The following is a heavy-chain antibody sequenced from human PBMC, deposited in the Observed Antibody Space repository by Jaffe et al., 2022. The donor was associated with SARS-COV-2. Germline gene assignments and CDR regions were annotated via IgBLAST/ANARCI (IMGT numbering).Heavy chain of an antibody. CDR1: GFTFSSYG. V-gene: IGHV3-30*18. D-gene: IGHD6-19*01. J-gene: IGHJ4*02. CDR3: AKEVAGHYFDY. CDR2: ISYDGSNK. Sequence: QVQLVESGGGVVQPGRSLRLSCAASGFTFSSYGMHWVRQAPGKGLEWVAVISYDGSNKYYADSVKGRFTISRDNSKNTLYLQMNSLRAEDTAVYYCAKEVAGHYFDYWGQGTLVTVSS.